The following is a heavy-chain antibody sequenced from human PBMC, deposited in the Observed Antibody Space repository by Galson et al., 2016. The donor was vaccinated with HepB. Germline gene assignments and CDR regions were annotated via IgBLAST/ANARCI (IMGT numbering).Heavy chain of an antibody. J-gene: IGHJ4*02. CDR3: TRGTFGGIGTDF. V-gene: IGHV1-46*02. Sequence: SVKVSCKASGYTFNTHYIHWVRQAPGQGLDWMGIINPRDAKTTYEQNFQGRIKMTTDTSTSTVYMELNSLTSEDTAVYFCTRGTFGGIGTDFWGQGTLVTVSS. D-gene: IGHD3-16*01. CDR1: GYTFNTHY. CDR2: INPRDAKT.